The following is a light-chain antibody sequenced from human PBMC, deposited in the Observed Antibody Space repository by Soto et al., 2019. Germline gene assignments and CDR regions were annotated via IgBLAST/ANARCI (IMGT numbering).Light chain of an antibody. CDR2: EVS. J-gene: IGLJ3*02. CDR3: SSYTSSNFWV. V-gene: IGLV2-14*01. CDR1: SSDVGGYNY. Sequence: QSVLTQPASVSGSPGQSITISCTGTSSDVGGYNYDSWYRQHPGKAPKLMIYEVSNRPSGISNRFSGSKSGNTASLTISGLQAEDEADYYCSSYTSSNFWVFGEGTKVTVL.